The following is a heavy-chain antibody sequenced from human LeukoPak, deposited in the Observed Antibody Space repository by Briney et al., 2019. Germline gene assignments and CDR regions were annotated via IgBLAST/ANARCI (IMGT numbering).Heavy chain of an antibody. V-gene: IGHV3-30*02. CDR3: AKPVYSYGYDDAFDI. CDR1: GFTFSSYG. Sequence: GGSLRLSCAASGFTFSSYGMHWVRQAPGKGLKWVAFIRSDGSNKYYADSVKGRFTISRDNSKNTLYLQMNSLRAEDTAVYYCAKPVYSYGYDDAFDIWGQGTMVTVSS. J-gene: IGHJ3*02. D-gene: IGHD5-18*01. CDR2: IRSDGSNK.